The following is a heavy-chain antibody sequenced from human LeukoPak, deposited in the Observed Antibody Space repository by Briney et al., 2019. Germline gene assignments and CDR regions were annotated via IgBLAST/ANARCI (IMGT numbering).Heavy chain of an antibody. D-gene: IGHD6-13*01. CDR1: GGSISSSGYY. J-gene: IGHJ4*02. CDR3: SRLGAAAGRL. CDR2: IYYSGST. Sequence: SETLSLTCTVSGGSISSSGYYWGWIRQPPGKGLEWIASIYYSGSTYYNPSLKSRVTISVETSKNQLFLKLSSVTAADTAVYYCSRLGAAAGRLWGQGTLVTVSS. V-gene: IGHV4-39*01.